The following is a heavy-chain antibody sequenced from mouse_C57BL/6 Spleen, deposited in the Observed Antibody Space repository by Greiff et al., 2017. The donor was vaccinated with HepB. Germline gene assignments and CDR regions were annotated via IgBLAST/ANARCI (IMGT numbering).Heavy chain of an antibody. Sequence: EVQLQQSGTVLARPGASVKMSCKTSGYTFTSYWIHWVKQRPGQGLEWIGAIYPGNSDTSYNQKFKGKAKLTAVTSASTAYMELSSLTNEDSAVYYCTRSKYDYDGAWFAYWGQGTLVTVSA. CDR2: IYPGNSDT. CDR3: TRSKYDYDGAWFAY. CDR1: GYTFTSYW. D-gene: IGHD2-4*01. V-gene: IGHV1-5*01. J-gene: IGHJ3*01.